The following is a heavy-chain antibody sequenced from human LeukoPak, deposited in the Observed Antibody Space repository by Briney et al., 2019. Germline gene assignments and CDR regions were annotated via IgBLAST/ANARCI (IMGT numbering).Heavy chain of an antibody. V-gene: IGHV1-18*01. Sequence: GASVKVSCKASGYTFTSYGISWVRQAPGQGLEWMGWISAYNGNTNYAQKLQGRVTMTTDTSTSTAYMELRSLRSDDTAVYYCARGYCSGGSCWSHYFDYWGQGTLVTVSS. CDR1: GYTFTSYG. CDR2: ISAYNGNT. D-gene: IGHD2-15*01. CDR3: ARGYCSGGSCWSHYFDY. J-gene: IGHJ4*02.